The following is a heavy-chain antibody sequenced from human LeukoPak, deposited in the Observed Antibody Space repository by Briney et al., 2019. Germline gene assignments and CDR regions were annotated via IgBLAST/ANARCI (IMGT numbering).Heavy chain of an antibody. CDR2: INHSGST. D-gene: IGHD6-13*01. J-gene: IGHJ4*02. V-gene: IGHV4-34*01. Sequence: SETLSLTCAVYGGSFSGYYWSWIRQPPGKGLEWIGEINHSGSTNYNPSLKSRVTISVDTSKNQFSLKLSSVTAADTAVYYCARGGRQQLTPYCFDYWGQGTLVTVSS. CDR3: ARGGRQQLTPYCFDY. CDR1: GGSFSGYY.